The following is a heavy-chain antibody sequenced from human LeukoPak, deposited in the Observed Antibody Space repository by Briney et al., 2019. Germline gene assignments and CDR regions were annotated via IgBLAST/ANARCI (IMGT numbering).Heavy chain of an antibody. J-gene: IGHJ4*02. Sequence: GASVKVSCKASGYTFTGYYMHWVRQAPGQGLEWMGWINPNSGGTKYAQKFQGRVTMTRDTSISTAYMELSRLRSDDTAVYYCARDGEMATPTFDYWGQGTLVTVSS. CDR3: ARDGEMATPTFDY. CDR1: GYTFTGYY. CDR2: INPNSGGT. D-gene: IGHD5-24*01. V-gene: IGHV1-2*02.